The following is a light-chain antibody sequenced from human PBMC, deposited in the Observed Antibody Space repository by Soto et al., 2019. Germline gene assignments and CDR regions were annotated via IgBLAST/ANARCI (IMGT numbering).Light chain of an antibody. J-gene: IGKJ2*01. CDR2: DAS. Sequence: DVQMTQSPSSLSASVGDRVTITCQASRPITNYLNWFQHKPGKAPKLLIYDASNLQTGVPSRLSGSGSGTNFTFTITSLQPEDIATYYCQQYDIVPRTFGQGTKL. V-gene: IGKV1-33*01. CDR3: QQYDIVPRT. CDR1: RPITNY.